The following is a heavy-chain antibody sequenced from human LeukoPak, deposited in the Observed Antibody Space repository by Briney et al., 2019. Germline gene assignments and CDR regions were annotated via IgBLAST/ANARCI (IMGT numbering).Heavy chain of an antibody. CDR2: ISYDGSKA. V-gene: IGHV3-30*04. CDR3: AREWVWQQYNFYFDH. J-gene: IGHJ4*02. D-gene: IGHD5-24*01. CDR1: GFTFNNYC. Sequence: PGGSLRLSCAASGFTFNNYCMHWVREAPGKGLEWVAVISYDGSKAYYADSVKGRFTVSRDKSRNTLYLHMDSLRGDDTAVYHCAREWVWQQYNFYFDHWGQGT.